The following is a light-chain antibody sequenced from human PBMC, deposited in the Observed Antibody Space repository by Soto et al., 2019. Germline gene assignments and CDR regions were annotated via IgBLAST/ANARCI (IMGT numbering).Light chain of an antibody. CDR3: QHYGTSFA. Sequence: VLTQSPGTLSLSPGARATLSCRASQTVRSTYLAWYQQKPGQAPRLLMYGVSSRATGIPDRFSGSGSGTDFTLNISRLGPDDFAVYYCQHYGTSFAFGQGTRLEIK. J-gene: IGKJ5*01. V-gene: IGKV3-20*01. CDR2: GVS. CDR1: QTVRSTY.